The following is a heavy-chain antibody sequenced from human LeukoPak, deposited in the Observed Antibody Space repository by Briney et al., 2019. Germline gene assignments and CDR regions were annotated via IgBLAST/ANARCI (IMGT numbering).Heavy chain of an antibody. Sequence: ASVKASCKASGYTFTGYYMHWVRQAPGQGLEWMGRINPNSGDTNYAQKFQGWVTMTRDTSISTAYMELSRLRSDDTAVYYCATQRNDYGDYFDYWGQGTLVTVSS. J-gene: IGHJ4*02. D-gene: IGHD4-17*01. V-gene: IGHV1-2*04. CDR1: GYTFTGYY. CDR2: INPNSGDT. CDR3: ATQRNDYGDYFDY.